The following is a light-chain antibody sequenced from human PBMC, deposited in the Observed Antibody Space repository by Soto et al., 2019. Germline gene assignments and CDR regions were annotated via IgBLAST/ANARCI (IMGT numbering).Light chain of an antibody. CDR3: QQYNSYWT. CDR2: DAS. Sequence: DIPMTQSPSTLSASVGDRVTITCRASQSISSWLAWYQQKPGKAPKLLIYDASSLESGVPSRFSGSGPGTEFTLTISSLQPDDFATYYCQQYNSYWTFGQGTKV. J-gene: IGKJ1*01. V-gene: IGKV1-5*01. CDR1: QSISSW.